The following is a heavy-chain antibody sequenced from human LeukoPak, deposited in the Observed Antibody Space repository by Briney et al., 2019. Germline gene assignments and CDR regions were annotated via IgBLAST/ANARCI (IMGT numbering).Heavy chain of an antibody. D-gene: IGHD3-22*01. Sequence: GGSLRLSCAPSGFTLSTYGMHWVCEAPGKGLEWVAFIRVARNSKFYGDSVKGRFSVARDTSKNTLYQQMNSLRTENTAVYYCAKDLSRGNYPIAFDIWGQGTMVTVSS. V-gene: IGHV3-30*02. CDR3: AKDLSRGNYPIAFDI. CDR2: IRVARNSK. J-gene: IGHJ3*02. CDR1: GFTLSTYG.